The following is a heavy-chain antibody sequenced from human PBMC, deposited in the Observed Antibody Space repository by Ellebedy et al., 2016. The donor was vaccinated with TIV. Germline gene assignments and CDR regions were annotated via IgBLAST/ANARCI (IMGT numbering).Heavy chain of an antibody. CDR3: ARDGITMIVVVNHFDY. Sequence: PGGSLRLSCAASGFTFSSYWMTWVRQAPGKGLEWVANIKQDGSEKYYVDSVKGRFTISRDNAKNSLYLQMNSLRAEDTAVYNSARDGITMIVVVNHFDYWGQGTLVTVSS. D-gene: IGHD3-22*01. J-gene: IGHJ4*02. V-gene: IGHV3-7*01. CDR2: IKQDGSEK. CDR1: GFTFSSYW.